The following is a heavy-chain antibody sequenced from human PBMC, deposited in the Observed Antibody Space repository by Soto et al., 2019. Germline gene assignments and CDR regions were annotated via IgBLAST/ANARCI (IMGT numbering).Heavy chain of an antibody. Sequence: GGSLRLSCVASAFTFSSYGMHWVRQAPGKGLEWVAVIWYDGSEKYYVDSVKGRFTISRDNSKNTLYLQMNSLRVEDTAVYYCARETDPQKILGWFDRWGQGALVTVSS. CDR1: AFTFSSYG. CDR3: ARETDPQKILGWFDR. V-gene: IGHV3-33*01. CDR2: IWYDGSEK. D-gene: IGHD7-27*01. J-gene: IGHJ5*02.